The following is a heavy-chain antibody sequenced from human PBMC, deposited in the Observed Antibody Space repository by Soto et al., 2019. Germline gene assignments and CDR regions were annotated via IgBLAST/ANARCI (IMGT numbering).Heavy chain of an antibody. CDR3: ARHSLLTIVVVPAAMNY. CDR1: GGSISSSSYY. V-gene: IGHV4-39*01. CDR2: IYYSGST. Sequence: SETLSLTCTVPGGSISSSSYYWGWIRKPPGKGLEWIGSIYYSGSTYYNPSLKSRVTISVDTSKNQFSLKLSSVTAADTAVYYCARHSLLTIVVVPAAMNYWGQGTLVTVSS. J-gene: IGHJ4*02. D-gene: IGHD2-2*01.